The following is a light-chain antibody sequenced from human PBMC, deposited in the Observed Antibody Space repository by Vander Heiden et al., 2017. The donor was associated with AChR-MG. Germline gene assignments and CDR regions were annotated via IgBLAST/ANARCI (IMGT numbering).Light chain of an antibody. J-gene: IGKJ2*01. CDR3: QQSYSTPKT. CDR1: QIISSY. CDR2: AAS. Sequence: IQMTQSPSSLSASVGDRVTITCRASQIISSYLNWYQQKPGKAPKLLIYAASSLQSGVPSSFSGSGSGTDFTLTISSLQPEDFATYYCQQSYSTPKTLGQGTKLEIK. V-gene: IGKV1-39*01.